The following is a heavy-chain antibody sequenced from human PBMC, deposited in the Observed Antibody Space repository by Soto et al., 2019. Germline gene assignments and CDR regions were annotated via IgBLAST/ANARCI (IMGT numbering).Heavy chain of an antibody. J-gene: IGHJ5*02. Sequence: QVQLVQSGAEVKKPGASVKVSCKASGYTFTSYGIIWVRQAPGQGLEWMGWISAYNGNTNYAQKLQGRVTMTTDTATSTAYMELRSLRSDETAVYYCARDKGYQQIFRWFDPWGQGTLVTVSS. CDR2: ISAYNGNT. V-gene: IGHV1-18*01. CDR1: GYTFTSYG. D-gene: IGHD2-2*01. CDR3: ARDKGYQQIFRWFDP.